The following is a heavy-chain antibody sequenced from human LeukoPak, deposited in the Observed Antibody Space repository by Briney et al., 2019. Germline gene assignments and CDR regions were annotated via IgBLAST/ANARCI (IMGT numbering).Heavy chain of an antibody. J-gene: IGHJ4*02. CDR1: GYSISTGYY. D-gene: IGHD6-25*01. V-gene: IGHV4-38-2*02. CDR3: ARTYSTGYFDY. Sequence: PSETLSLTCTVSGYSISTGYYWGWIRQPPGEGLEWIGSIYHSGSTYYNPSLKSRVTISVDTSKNQFSLKLSSVTAADTAVYYCARTYSTGYFDYWGQGTLVTVSS. CDR2: IYHSGST.